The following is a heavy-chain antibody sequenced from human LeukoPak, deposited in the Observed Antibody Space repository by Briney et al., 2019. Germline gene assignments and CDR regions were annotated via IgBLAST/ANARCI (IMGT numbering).Heavy chain of an antibody. V-gene: IGHV3-7*01. CDR2: IKQDGSEK. J-gene: IGHJ4*02. Sequence: GGSLRLSCAASGFTFSSYWMGWVRQAPGEGLEWVANIKQDGSEKYYVDSVKGRFTISRDNAKNSLYLQMNSLRAEDTAVYYCAREYSSSSSPRFDYWGQGTLVTVSS. CDR1: GFTFSSYW. CDR3: AREYSSSSSPRFDY. D-gene: IGHD6-6*01.